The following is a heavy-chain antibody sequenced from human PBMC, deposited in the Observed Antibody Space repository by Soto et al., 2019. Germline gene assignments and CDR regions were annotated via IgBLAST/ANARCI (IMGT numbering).Heavy chain of an antibody. Sequence: QVQLQESGPGLVKPSETLSLTCTVSGGSISSYYWSWIRQPAGKGLEWIGRIYTSGSTNYNPSLKSRVTMSVDTSKNQFSLKLSSVTAADTAVYYCVRGPYCSGGSCYGDFDYWGQGTLVTVSS. D-gene: IGHD2-15*01. J-gene: IGHJ4*02. CDR3: VRGPYCSGGSCYGDFDY. CDR1: GGSISSYY. V-gene: IGHV4-4*07. CDR2: IYTSGST.